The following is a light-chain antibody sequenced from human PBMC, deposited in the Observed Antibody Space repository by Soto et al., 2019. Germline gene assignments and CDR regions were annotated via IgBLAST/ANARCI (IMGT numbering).Light chain of an antibody. Sequence: LSTQPPSASGTPGQRFTISCSGSISNIGSNYVYWYQQLPGTAPKLLIYSNNQRPSGVPDRFSGSKSGTSASLAISGLRSEDEADYYCAAWDDSLSGFNVFGTGTKVTVL. J-gene: IGLJ1*01. CDR1: ISNIGSNY. CDR2: SNN. CDR3: AAWDDSLSGFNV. V-gene: IGLV1-47*02.